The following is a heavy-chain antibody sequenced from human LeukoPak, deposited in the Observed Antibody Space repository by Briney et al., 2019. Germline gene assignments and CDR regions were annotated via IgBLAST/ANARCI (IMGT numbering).Heavy chain of an antibody. CDR2: INPSGGST. D-gene: IGHD4-23*01. V-gene: IGHV1-46*01. CDR1: GYTFTSYY. J-gene: IGHJ4*02. CDR3: ARDKGGDYGGNPHFDY. Sequence: ASVKVSCKASGYTFTSYYMHWVRQAPGQGLEWMGIINPSGGSTSYAQKFQGRVTMTRDTSTSTVYMELSSLRFEDTAVYYCARDKGGDYGGNPHFDYWGQGTLVTVSS.